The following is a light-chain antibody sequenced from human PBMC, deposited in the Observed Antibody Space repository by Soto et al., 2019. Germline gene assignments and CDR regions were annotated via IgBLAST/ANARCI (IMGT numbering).Light chain of an antibody. CDR1: SSDVGGYNY. J-gene: IGLJ2*01. CDR3: SSYTSSTTLV. Sequence: QSVLTQPASVSGSPGQSLTISCTGTSSDVGGYNYVSWYQQYPGKAPKLMIYDVSNRPSGVSNRFSGSKSGNTASLTISGLQAEDEADYYCSSYTSSTTLVFGGGTKVTVL. V-gene: IGLV2-14*01. CDR2: DVS.